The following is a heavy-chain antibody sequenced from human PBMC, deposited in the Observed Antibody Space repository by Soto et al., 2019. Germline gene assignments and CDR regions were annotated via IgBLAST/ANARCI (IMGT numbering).Heavy chain of an antibody. CDR3: ARSSILTGYYRTFLGFDP. V-gene: IGHV4-61*01. CDR1: GGSISSSSYY. D-gene: IGHD3-9*01. J-gene: IGHJ5*02. CDR2: IYYSGST. Sequence: SETLSLTCTVSGGSISSSSYYWSWIRQPPGKGLEWIGYIYYSGSTNYNPSLKSRVTISVDTSKNQFSLKLSSVTAADTAVYYCARSSILTGYYRTFLGFDPWGQGTLVTVSS.